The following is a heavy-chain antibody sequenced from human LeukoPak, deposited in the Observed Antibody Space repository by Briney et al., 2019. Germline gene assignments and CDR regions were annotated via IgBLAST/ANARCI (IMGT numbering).Heavy chain of an antibody. CDR2: ISGSGGST. J-gene: IGHJ4*02. V-gene: IGHV3-23*01. CDR3: AKGWNGYDRFDY. CDR1: GFTFSSYA. D-gene: IGHD5-12*01. Sequence: PGGSLRLSCAASGFTFSSYAMSWVRQAPGKGLEWVSGISGSGGSTYYADSVKGRFTISRDNSKNTLFLQMNSLRAEDTAVYYCAKGWNGYDRFDYWGQGTLVTVS.